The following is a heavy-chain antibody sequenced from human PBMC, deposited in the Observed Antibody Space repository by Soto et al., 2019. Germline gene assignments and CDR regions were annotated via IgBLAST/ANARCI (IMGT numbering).Heavy chain of an antibody. CDR1: GYTFTYRY. CDR3: ARDSATLGILPGAY. CDR2: ITPFNGNT. Sequence: SVKVSCKASGYTFTYRYLHWVRQAPGQALEWMGWITPFNGNTYYAQKFQGRVTITRDRSMSTAYMGLSSLRSDDTAVYYCARDSATLGILPGAYWGQGTLVTVSS. D-gene: IGHD3-16*01. V-gene: IGHV1-45*02. J-gene: IGHJ4*02.